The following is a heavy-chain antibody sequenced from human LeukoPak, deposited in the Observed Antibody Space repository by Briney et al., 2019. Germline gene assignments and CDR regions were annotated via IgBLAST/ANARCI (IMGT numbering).Heavy chain of an antibody. CDR2: ISSSSSYI. J-gene: IGHJ6*03. CDR1: GFTFSSYS. Sequence: GGSLRLSCAASGFTFSSYSMNWVRQAPGKGLEWVSSISSSSSYIYYADSVKGRFTISRDNAKNSLYLQMNSLRAEDTAVYYCARDGSGALYYYYYMDVWGKGTTVTVSS. CDR3: ARDGSGALYYYYYMDV. D-gene: IGHD1-26*01. V-gene: IGHV3-21*01.